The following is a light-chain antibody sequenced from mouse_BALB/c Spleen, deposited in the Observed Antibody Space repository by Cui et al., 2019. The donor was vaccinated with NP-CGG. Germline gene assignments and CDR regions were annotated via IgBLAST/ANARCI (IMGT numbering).Light chain of an antibody. CDR1: TGAVTTSNY. CDR2: GTN. J-gene: IGLJ1*01. V-gene: IGLV1*01. Sequence: QAVVTQESALTTSPGETVTLTCRSSTGAVTTSNYDNWVQEKPDHLFTGLIGGTNNRAPGVPARSSGSLIGDKAALTITGAQTEDEAIYFCVLWYSNHWVFGGGTKLTVL. CDR3: VLWYSNHWV.